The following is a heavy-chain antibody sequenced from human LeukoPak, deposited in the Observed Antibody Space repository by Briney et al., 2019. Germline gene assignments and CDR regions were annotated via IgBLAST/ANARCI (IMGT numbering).Heavy chain of an antibody. J-gene: IGHJ6*02. Sequence: GGSLRLSCAASGLTVSSNYMSWVRQAPGKGLEWVSVIYSGGSIYYADSVKGRFTISRDNSKNTLYLQMNSLRAEDTAVYYCARVGGGSMDVWGQGTTVTVSS. CDR2: IYSGGSI. CDR3: ARVGGGSMDV. V-gene: IGHV3-66*01. CDR1: GLTVSSNY. D-gene: IGHD2-15*01.